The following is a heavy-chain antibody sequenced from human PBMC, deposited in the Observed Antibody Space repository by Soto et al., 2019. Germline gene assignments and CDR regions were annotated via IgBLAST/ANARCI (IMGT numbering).Heavy chain of an antibody. D-gene: IGHD3-10*01. CDR3: AKDKRGAFDI. Sequence: EVQLVESGGGLVQPGRSLRLSCAASGFTFDDYAMHWVRQAPGKGLEWVSGISWNSGSIGYADSVKGRFTISRDNAKNYLYLQMNSLRAEDTALYYCAKDKRGAFDILGQGTMVTVSS. V-gene: IGHV3-9*01. CDR1: GFTFDDYA. CDR2: ISWNSGSI. J-gene: IGHJ3*02.